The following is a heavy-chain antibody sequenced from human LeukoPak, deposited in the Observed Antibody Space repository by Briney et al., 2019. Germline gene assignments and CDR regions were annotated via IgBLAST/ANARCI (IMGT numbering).Heavy chain of an antibody. J-gene: IGHJ4*02. CDR3: ARDAVFGVVTYFDY. V-gene: IGHV1-69*04. CDR2: IIPIFGIA. CDR1: GGTFSSYA. Sequence: SVKVSCKASGGTFSSYAISWVRQAPGQGLEWMGRIIPIFGIANYAQKFQGRVTITADKSTSTAYMELGSLRSEDTAVYYCARDAVFGVVTYFDYWGQGTLVTVSS. D-gene: IGHD3-3*01.